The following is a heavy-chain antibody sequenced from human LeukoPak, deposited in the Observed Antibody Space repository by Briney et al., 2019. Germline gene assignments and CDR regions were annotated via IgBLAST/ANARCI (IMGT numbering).Heavy chain of an antibody. CDR2: IKQDGIEK. J-gene: IGHJ4*02. CDR1: GFTFSDYW. V-gene: IGHV3-7*01. Sequence: GGSLRLSCVASGFTFSDYWVAWVRQAPGKGPEWVANIKQDGIEKHYVDSVKGRFTISRDNAGNSLYLQMNSLRAEDTAVYYCARDVGGSLDYWGQGTLVTVSS. CDR3: ARDVGGSLDY. D-gene: IGHD2-15*01.